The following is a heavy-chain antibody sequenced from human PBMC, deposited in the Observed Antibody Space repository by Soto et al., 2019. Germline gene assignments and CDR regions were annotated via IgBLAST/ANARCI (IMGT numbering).Heavy chain of an antibody. CDR3: APCPLHDYGEYDPGTSHGFDS. CDR2: IYGDNDK. CDR1: GFSLSNSGVG. D-gene: IGHD4-17*01. J-gene: IGHJ4*02. Sequence: QITLKESGPSPVKPTQTLTVTCTFSGFSLSNSGVGVAWIRQPPGKALEWLALIYGDNDKRYSPSLKTRLTXTXXXSXHQVVLTMTNMDPVDTATYYCAPCPLHDYGEYDPGTSHGFDSWGQGTLVTVSS. V-gene: IGHV2-5*02.